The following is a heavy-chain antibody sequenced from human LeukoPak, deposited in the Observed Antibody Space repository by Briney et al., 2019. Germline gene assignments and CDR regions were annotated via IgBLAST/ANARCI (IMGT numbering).Heavy chain of an antibody. CDR3: AKYSSSWSTYNWFDP. D-gene: IGHD6-13*01. CDR2: ISGSGGST. Sequence: GGSLRLSCAASGFTFSCYAMSWVRQAPGKGLEWVSAISGSGGSTYYADSVKGRFTISRDNSKNTLYLQMNSLRAEDTAVYYCAKYSSSWSTYNWFDPWGQGTLITVSS. J-gene: IGHJ5*02. CDR1: GFTFSCYA. V-gene: IGHV3-23*01.